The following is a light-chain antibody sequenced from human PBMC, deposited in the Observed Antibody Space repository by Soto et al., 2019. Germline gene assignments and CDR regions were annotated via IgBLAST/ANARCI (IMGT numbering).Light chain of an antibody. J-gene: IGLJ2*01. CDR1: SSNIGAGYD. Sequence: QSVLTQPPSVSGAPGQRVTVSCTGSSSNIGAGYDVHWYQQLPGTAPKLLIYENTNRPSGVPDRFSGSQSGTSASLAITGLXXXXXXXYYCQSYDSSLSGWVFGGGTKLTV. V-gene: IGLV1-40*01. CDR3: QSYDSSLSGWV. CDR2: ENT.